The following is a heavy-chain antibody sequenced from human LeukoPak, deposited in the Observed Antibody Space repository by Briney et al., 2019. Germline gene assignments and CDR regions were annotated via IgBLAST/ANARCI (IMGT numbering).Heavy chain of an antibody. CDR3: ARVSSGRTNFDY. D-gene: IGHD6-19*01. CDR2: IYTSGNT. Sequence: SETLSLTCTVSGDSISSYYWSWIRRPAGKGLEWIGRIYTSGNTNYNPSLKSRVTISVDKSKNQFSLKLSSVTAADTAVYYCARVSSGRTNFDYWGQGTLVTVSS. CDR1: GDSISSYY. V-gene: IGHV4-4*07. J-gene: IGHJ4*02.